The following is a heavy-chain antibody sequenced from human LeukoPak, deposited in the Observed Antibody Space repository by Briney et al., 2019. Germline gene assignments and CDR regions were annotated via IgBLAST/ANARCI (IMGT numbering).Heavy chain of an antibody. J-gene: IGHJ4*02. CDR2: ISSTRPTI. Sequence: GGSLRLSCAASGFSFSSYNMNWVRQAPGKGLEWISYISSTRPTIYYADSVKGRFTISRDNSKNTLYLQMNSLRAEDTAVYYCAKWSKGIAAAGIFDYWGQGTLVTVSS. CDR3: AKWSKGIAAAGIFDY. V-gene: IGHV3-48*01. CDR1: GFSFSSYN. D-gene: IGHD6-13*01.